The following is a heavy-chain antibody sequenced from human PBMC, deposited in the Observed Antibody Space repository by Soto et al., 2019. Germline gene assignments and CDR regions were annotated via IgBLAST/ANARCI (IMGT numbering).Heavy chain of an antibody. CDR3: AKMWAILWLFDY. CDR2: ISGSGGST. V-gene: IGHV3-23*01. J-gene: IGHJ4*02. CDR1: GFTFSSYA. D-gene: IGHD3-10*01. Sequence: GGSLRLSCAASGFTFSSYAMSWVRQAPGKGLEWVSAISGSGGSTYYADSVKGRFTISRDNSKNTLYLQINSLRAEDTAVYYCAKMWAILWLFDYWGQGTLVTVSS.